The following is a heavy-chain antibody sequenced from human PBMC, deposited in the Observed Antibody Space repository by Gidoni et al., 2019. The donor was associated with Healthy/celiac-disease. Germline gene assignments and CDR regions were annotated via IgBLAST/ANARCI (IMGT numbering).Heavy chain of an antibody. V-gene: IGHV4-4*07. CDR2: TYTSGRT. J-gene: IGHJ5*02. CDR3: ARDPTKPTIVVVPAATSSYWFDP. CDR1: GGPISSYY. Sequence: QVQLQESGPGLVKPSETLSLTCTVSGGPISSYYWSWIRQPDGKGLEWIGLTYTSGRTNYTPSLKSGVTMSVDTSTNQFSLKLSSVTAADTAVYYCARDPTKPTIVVVPAATSSYWFDPWGQGTLVTVSS. D-gene: IGHD2-2*01.